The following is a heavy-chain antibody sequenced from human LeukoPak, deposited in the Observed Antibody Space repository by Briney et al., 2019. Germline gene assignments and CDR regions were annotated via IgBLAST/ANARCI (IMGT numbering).Heavy chain of an antibody. Sequence: PGGSLRLSCAVSGFTFSSYAMSWVRQAPGKGLEWVSTISNSDGTTYYADSVKGRFTISRDDSENTLSLQMKSLRAEDTAVYYCAKATGYLLWGQGTLVTVSS. CDR1: GFTFSSYA. CDR3: AKATGYLL. CDR2: ISNSDGTT. J-gene: IGHJ4*02. V-gene: IGHV3-23*01. D-gene: IGHD1-14*01.